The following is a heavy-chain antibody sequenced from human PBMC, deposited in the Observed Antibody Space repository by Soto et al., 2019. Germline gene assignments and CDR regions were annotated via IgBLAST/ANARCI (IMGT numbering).Heavy chain of an antibody. V-gene: IGHV3-15*01. CDR2: IKSKTDGWTT. Sequence: GGSLRLSCAASVFTFSNAWMSLVRQAPGKGLECVCRIKSKTDGWTTDYAAPVKGRFTIARDDSKNKLYLQMNSLKTEDTAVYDCTTGYYDSSGYPPRGQFESWGEGT. D-gene: IGHD3-22*01. J-gene: IGHJ5*01. CDR1: VFTFSNAW. CDR3: TTGYYDSSGYPPRGQFES.